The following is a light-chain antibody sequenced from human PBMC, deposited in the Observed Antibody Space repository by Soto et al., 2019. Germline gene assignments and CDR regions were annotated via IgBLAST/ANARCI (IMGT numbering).Light chain of an antibody. CDR2: DAS. Sequence: DIQMTQSPSTLSASLGDRVTIHCRASQSISTWLAWYQQKPGKAPNLIIYDASRLESGVPSRFSGTGFGTEFTLTISGLQPEDFTTYLCQHCDNYLITFGQGTRLEIK. CDR3: QHCDNYLIT. V-gene: IGKV1-5*01. J-gene: IGKJ5*01. CDR1: QSISTW.